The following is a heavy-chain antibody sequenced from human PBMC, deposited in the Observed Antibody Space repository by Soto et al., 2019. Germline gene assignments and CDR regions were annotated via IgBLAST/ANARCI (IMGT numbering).Heavy chain of an antibody. Sequence: SEALSLTCTVSGSISGYSWSCVRQPPGKRLEWIGYMFHGGTTKYNPSLQSRVTLSLDTARNQFSLSLTSVTAADTALYYCARERKGFGYIEYWGRGALVTVSS. V-gene: IGHV4-59*01. D-gene: IGHD2-15*01. CDR1: GSISGYS. CDR3: ARERKGFGYIEY. CDR2: MFHGGTT. J-gene: IGHJ4*02.